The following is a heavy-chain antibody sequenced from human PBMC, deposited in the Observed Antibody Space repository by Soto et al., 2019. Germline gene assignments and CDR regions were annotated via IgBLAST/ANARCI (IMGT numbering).Heavy chain of an antibody. CDR3: ARDSLVVVPAVSNWFDP. J-gene: IGHJ5*02. D-gene: IGHD2-2*01. V-gene: IGHV1-46*01. CDR2: INPSGGST. Sequence: ASVKVSCKSSGYTFTSYYMHWGRRAPGQGLEWMGIINPSGGSTSYAQKFQGRVTMTRDTSTSTVYMELSSLRSEDTAVYYCARDSLVVVPAVSNWFDPWGQGTLVTVSS. CDR1: GYTFTSYY.